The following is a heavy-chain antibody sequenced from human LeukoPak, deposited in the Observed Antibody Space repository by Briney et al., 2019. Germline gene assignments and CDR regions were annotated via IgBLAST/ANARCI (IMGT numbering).Heavy chain of an antibody. J-gene: IGHJ4*02. Sequence: ASVKVSCKTSGYTFTSYGINWVRQAPGQGLEWMGWINPNSGGTNYAQKFQGRVTMTRDTSISTAYMELSRLRSDDTAVYYCARDYRYYDSSGFDYWGQGTLVTVSS. CDR1: GYTFTSYG. D-gene: IGHD3-22*01. V-gene: IGHV1-2*02. CDR2: INPNSGGT. CDR3: ARDYRYYDSSGFDY.